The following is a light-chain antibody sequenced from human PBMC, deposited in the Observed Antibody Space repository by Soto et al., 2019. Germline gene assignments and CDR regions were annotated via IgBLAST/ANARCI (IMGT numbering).Light chain of an antibody. CDR3: QQYGTSPGT. J-gene: IGKJ1*01. V-gene: IGKV3-20*01. CDR1: QSVNSSY. Sequence: EIVLTQSPGTLSLSPGERATLSCRASQSVNSSYLAWYQQKPGQAPRLLIYGASSRATGIPARFSGSGSGTDFTLTISGLQPEDFAVYYCQQYGTSPGTFGQGTKVDI. CDR2: GAS.